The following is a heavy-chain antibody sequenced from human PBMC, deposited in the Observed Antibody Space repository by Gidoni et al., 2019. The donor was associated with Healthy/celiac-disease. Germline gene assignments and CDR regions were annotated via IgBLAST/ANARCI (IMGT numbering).Heavy chain of an antibody. CDR3: TTDAYYDILTGEDY. J-gene: IGHJ4*02. V-gene: IGHV3-15*01. CDR1: GFTFSNAW. Sequence: EVQLVESGGGLVKPGGSLRLSCAASGFTFSNAWMSWVRQAPGKGLEWVGRIKSKTDGGTTDYAAPVKGRFTISRDDSKNTLYLQMNSLKTEDTAVYYCTTDAYYDILTGEDYWGQGTLVTVSS. CDR2: IKSKTDGGTT. D-gene: IGHD3-9*01.